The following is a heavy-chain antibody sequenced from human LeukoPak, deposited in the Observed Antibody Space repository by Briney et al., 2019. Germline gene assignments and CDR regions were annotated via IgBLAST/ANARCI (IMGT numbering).Heavy chain of an antibody. CDR1: GYTFINYD. CDR2: MNPNSGNT. Sequence: ASVKVSCKASGYTFINYDINWLRQATGQGLEWMAWMNPNSGNTGYAQKFQGRVAMTRNTSISTAYMELSSLRSEDTAVYYCARFGNWNYVRLNYYYYGTDVWGQGTTVTVSS. V-gene: IGHV1-8*01. J-gene: IGHJ6*02. CDR3: ARFGNWNYVRLNYYYYGTDV. D-gene: IGHD1-7*01.